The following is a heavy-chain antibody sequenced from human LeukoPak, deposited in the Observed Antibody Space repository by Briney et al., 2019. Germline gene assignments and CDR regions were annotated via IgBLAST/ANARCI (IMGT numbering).Heavy chain of an antibody. D-gene: IGHD3-10*01. Sequence: GGSLRLSCAAAGFTFSSYAMSWVRQAPGEGREWVSAISGSGGSTYYADSVKGRFTISRDNYKNTLYLQMNSLRAEDTAVYYCAKDPTYYYGSGSYGDAFDIWGQGTMVTVSS. J-gene: IGHJ3*02. CDR2: ISGSGGST. CDR1: GFTFSSYA. V-gene: IGHV3-23*01. CDR3: AKDPTYYYGSGSYGDAFDI.